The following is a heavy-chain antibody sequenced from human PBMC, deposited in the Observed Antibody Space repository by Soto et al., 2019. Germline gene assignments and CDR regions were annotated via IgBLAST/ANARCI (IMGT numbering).Heavy chain of an antibody. CDR2: IWYDGSNK. D-gene: IGHD6-19*01. CDR3: ARGLRPYDAFDI. Sequence: GGSLRLSCAASGFTFSSYGMHWVRQAPGKGLEWVAVIWYDGSNKYYADSVKGRFTISRDNSKNTLYLQMNSLRAEDTAVYYCARGLRPYDAFDIWGQGTMVTVSS. CDR1: GFTFSSYG. V-gene: IGHV3-33*01. J-gene: IGHJ3*02.